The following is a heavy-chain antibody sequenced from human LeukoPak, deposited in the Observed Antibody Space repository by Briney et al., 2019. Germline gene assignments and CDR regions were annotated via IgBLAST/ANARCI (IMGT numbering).Heavy chain of an antibody. CDR3: ARGVGSSWFYR. Sequence: PGRSLRLSCAASGFTFSSYGMHWVRQAPGKGLEWVAVISYDGSNKYYADSVKGRFTISRDNAKNLLYLQMNSLRDEDTAVYYCARGVGSSWFYRWGQGTLVTVSS. J-gene: IGHJ4*02. V-gene: IGHV3-30*03. CDR1: GFTFSSYG. D-gene: IGHD6-13*01. CDR2: ISYDGSNK.